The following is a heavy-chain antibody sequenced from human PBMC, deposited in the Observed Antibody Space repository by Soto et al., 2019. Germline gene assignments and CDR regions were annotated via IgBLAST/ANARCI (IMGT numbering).Heavy chain of an antibody. D-gene: IGHD3-22*01. CDR1: GLTFTNHA. Sequence: QVQLVESGGGVVQPGRSLRLSCAASGLTFTNHAMHWVRQAPGRGLEWVAVISFDGSSEYYADSVKGRVTFSRDKSKNTLFLQTTSVSPDETAVYYCARGVSSAYPHEGLDIWCQGTMVMVSS. V-gene: IGHV3-30-3*01. CDR3: ARGVSSAYPHEGLDI. CDR2: ISFDGSSE. J-gene: IGHJ3*02.